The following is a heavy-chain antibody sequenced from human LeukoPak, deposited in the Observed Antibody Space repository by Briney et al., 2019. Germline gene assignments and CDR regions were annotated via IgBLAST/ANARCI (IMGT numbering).Heavy chain of an antibody. J-gene: IGHJ4*02. CDR2: IIPMFGTP. V-gene: IGHV1-69*13. CDR3: ARSVNTYYDFWSGYFPFDY. CDR1: GGTFSSNA. D-gene: IGHD3-3*01. Sequence: SVKVSCKASGGTFSSNAMSWVRQAPGQGLEWMGGIIPMFGTPNYAQKFRGRVTITADESTRTTYMELSSLRSEDTAVYYCARSVNTYYDFWSGYFPFDYWGQGTLVTVSS.